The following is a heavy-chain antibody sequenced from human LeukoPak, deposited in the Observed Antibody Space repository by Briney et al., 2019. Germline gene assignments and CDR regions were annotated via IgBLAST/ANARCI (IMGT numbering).Heavy chain of an antibody. Sequence: ASVKVSCKASGYTFTSYGISWVRQAPGQGLEVMGWISAYNGTTNYAQKLQGRVTMTTDTSTSTAYMELRSLRSDDTAVYYCARDQNYYGSGSYVDYWGQGTLVTVSS. J-gene: IGHJ4*02. CDR3: ARDQNYYGSGSYVDY. V-gene: IGHV1-18*01. CDR2: ISAYNGTT. CDR1: GYTFTSYG. D-gene: IGHD3-10*01.